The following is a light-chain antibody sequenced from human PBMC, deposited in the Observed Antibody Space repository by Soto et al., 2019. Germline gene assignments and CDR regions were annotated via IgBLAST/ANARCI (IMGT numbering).Light chain of an antibody. CDR1: HSVSRTY. V-gene: IGKV3-20*01. CDR3: QQTYSAPFT. Sequence: EIVLTQSPGTLSLSPGERATLSCRASHSVSRTYLAWYQQKPGQAPRLLIYGASDRATGTPDRFSGSGSGTDFTLTISSLQPEDFATYYCQQTYSAPFTFGPGTKVDIK. J-gene: IGKJ3*01. CDR2: GAS.